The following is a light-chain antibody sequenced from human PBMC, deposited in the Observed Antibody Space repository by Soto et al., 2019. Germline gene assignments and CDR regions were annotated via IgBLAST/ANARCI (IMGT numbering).Light chain of an antibody. Sequence: QSALTQPRSVSGSHGQSVNISCTGTSTDVGASNNVSWYQQLPGRAPKLMIYDVSERPSGVPDRFSGSKSGNTASLTISGLQADDEADYYCCSYAVTVYVFGTGTKLTVL. V-gene: IGLV2-11*01. CDR1: STDVGASNN. CDR2: DVS. J-gene: IGLJ1*01. CDR3: CSYAVTVYV.